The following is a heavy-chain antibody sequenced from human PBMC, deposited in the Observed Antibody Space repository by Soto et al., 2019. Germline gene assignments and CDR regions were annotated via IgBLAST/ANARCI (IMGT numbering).Heavy chain of an antibody. CDR3: ARGCGTLLIDGVDV. D-gene: IGHD1-1*01. CDR2: TSYSGT. CDR1: GGSITGGNYF. Sequence: SETLSLTCTVSGGSITGGNYFPTWIRQSPGMGLAWIGYTSYSGTYYNPSLKSRLTISIDTSKNQLALKVRSVTAADTAVYYCARGCGTLLIDGVDVWGQGTMVTVSS. V-gene: IGHV4-30-4*01. J-gene: IGHJ6*02.